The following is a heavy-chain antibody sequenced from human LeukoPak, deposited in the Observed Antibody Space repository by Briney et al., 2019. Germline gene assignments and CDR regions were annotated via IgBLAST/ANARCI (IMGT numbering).Heavy chain of an antibody. J-gene: IGHJ3*02. V-gene: IGHV4-30-4*01. D-gene: IGHD6-19*01. Sequence: PSETLSLTCTVSGGSISSGDYYWSWIRQPPGKGLEWIGYIYYSGSTYYNPSLKSRVTISVDTSKNQFSLKLSSVTAADTAVYYCARVRGYSSGSAFDIWGQGTMVTVSS. CDR1: GGSISSGDYY. CDR2: IYYSGST. CDR3: ARVRGYSSGSAFDI.